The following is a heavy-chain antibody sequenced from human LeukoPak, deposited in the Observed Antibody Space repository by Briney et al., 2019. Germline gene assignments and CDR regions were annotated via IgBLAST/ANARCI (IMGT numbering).Heavy chain of an antibody. J-gene: IGHJ5*02. V-gene: IGHV1-69*04. Sequence: SVKVSCKASGGTFSSYAISWVRQAPGQGLEWMGRIIPILGIANYAQKFQGRVTITADRSTSTAYMELSSLRSEDTAVYYCARLSATYGSGSYYEVDFSAWGQGTLVTVSS. D-gene: IGHD3-10*01. CDR2: IIPILGIA. CDR1: GGTFSSYA. CDR3: ARLSATYGSGSYYEVDFSA.